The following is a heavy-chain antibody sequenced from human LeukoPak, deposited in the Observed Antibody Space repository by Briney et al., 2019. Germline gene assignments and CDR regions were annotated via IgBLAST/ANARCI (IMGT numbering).Heavy chain of an antibody. V-gene: IGHV4-4*02. CDR2: IYHSGST. Sequence: PSETLSLTCAVSGGSISSSSWWSWVRQPPGKGLEWIGEIYHSGSTNYNPSLKSRVTISVDKSKNQLSLKLSSVTAADTAVYYCARDLYGGIPYYDFWSGPFDPWGQGTLVTVSS. D-gene: IGHD3-3*01. CDR3: ARDLYGGIPYYDFWSGPFDP. J-gene: IGHJ5*02. CDR1: GGSISSSSW.